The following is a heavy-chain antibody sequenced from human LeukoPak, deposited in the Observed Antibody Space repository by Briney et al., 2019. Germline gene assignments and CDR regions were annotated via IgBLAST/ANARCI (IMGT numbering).Heavy chain of an antibody. CDR2: INPNSGGT. J-gene: IGHJ4*02. CDR3: TKNYYDSGDYYYFDY. Sequence: GASVKVSCKASGYTFTGYYMHWVRQAPGQGLEWMGWINPNSGGTNYAQKFQGRVTMTRDTSISTAYMELSRLRSDDTAVYYCTKNYYDSGDYYYFDYWGQGTLVTVSS. V-gene: IGHV1-2*02. D-gene: IGHD3-22*01. CDR1: GYTFTGYY.